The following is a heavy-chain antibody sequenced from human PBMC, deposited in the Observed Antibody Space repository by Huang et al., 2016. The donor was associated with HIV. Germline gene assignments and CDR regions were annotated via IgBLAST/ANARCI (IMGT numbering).Heavy chain of an antibody. CDR2: LNQSGST. J-gene: IGHJ4*02. Sequence: QVQLQQWGAGLLKPSETLSLTCAVYGESFSGYYWTWIRQTPGKGLEWIGELNQSGSTNSNPALKNRVTMSVDTSKNQFSLELRSVTAADTAVYYCARGSARYYYDSSGYRRSPSFDYWGQGTLVTVSS. CDR3: ARGSARYYYDSSGYRRSPSFDY. CDR1: GESFSGYY. D-gene: IGHD3-22*01. V-gene: IGHV4-34*01.